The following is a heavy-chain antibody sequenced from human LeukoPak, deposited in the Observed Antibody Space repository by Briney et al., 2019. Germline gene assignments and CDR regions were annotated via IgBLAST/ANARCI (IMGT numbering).Heavy chain of an antibody. D-gene: IGHD3-10*01. V-gene: IGHV4-59*01. J-gene: IGHJ4*01. CDR2: ISYSGGT. CDR3: VRGERLGGDY. CDR1: GVSTSSYY. Sequence: SETLSLTCSVSGVSTSSYYWSWIRQSPGKGLEWIGYISYSGGTNYNPSLRSRVTISLDTSKNQFSLQLSSVTAADAAVYYCVRGERLGGDYWGHGTLVTVSS.